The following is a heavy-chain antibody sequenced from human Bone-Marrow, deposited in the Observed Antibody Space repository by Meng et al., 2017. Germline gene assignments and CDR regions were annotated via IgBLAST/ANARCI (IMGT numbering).Heavy chain of an antibody. CDR3: ARNYGIAVAGPFQH. V-gene: IGHV3-20*01. CDR1: GFTFDDYG. D-gene: IGHD6-19*01. CDR2: IDWNGGGT. J-gene: IGHJ1*01. Sequence: GESLKISCAASGFTFDDYGMSWVRQVPGKGLEWVSGIDWNGGGTGYADSVKGRFTISRDNAKNSLYLQMNSLRAEDTALYHCARNYGIAVAGPFQHWGQGTLVTVSS.